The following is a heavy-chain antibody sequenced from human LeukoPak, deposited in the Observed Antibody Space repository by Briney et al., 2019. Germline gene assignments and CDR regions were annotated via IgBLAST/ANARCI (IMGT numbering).Heavy chain of an antibody. CDR2: ISAYNGNT. Sequence: ASVKVSCKASGYTFTSYGIRWVRQAPGQGLEWMGWISAYNGNTNYAQKLQGRVTMTTDTSTSTAYMELRSLRSDDTAVYYCARARRYGDYFDYWGQGTLVTVSS. CDR3: ARARRYGDYFDY. J-gene: IGHJ4*02. V-gene: IGHV1-18*01. CDR1: GYTFTSYG. D-gene: IGHD4-17*01.